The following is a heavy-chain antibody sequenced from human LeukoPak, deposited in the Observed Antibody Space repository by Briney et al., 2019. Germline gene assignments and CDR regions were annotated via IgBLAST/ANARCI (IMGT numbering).Heavy chain of an antibody. CDR1: GGSIRSSSYY. Sequence: SETLSLTCTVSGGSIRSSSYYWGWIRQPPGKGLEWIGSIYHSGSTYYNPSLKSRVTISVDTSKNQFSLKLSSVTAADTAVYYCARGGGDYYGSGSYTWGQGTLVTVSS. CDR3: ARGGGDYYGSGSYT. D-gene: IGHD3-10*01. J-gene: IGHJ5*02. V-gene: IGHV4-39*07. CDR2: IYHSGST.